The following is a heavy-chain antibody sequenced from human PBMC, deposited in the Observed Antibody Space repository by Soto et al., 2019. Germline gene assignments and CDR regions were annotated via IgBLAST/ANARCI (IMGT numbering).Heavy chain of an antibody. CDR1: GGSLSNYG. V-gene: IGHV1-69*12. Sequence: QVQLVQSGAEVKKPGSSVKVSCKASGGSLSNYGISWVRQAPGQGLEWMGAIIPVFGTPNYAQKFQDRVTITADESTTTVYMEVRSLTSEDTAVYSCARGDATKIVVTPYDAMAVWGQGPTVTVSS. D-gene: IGHD3-22*01. J-gene: IGHJ6*01. CDR3: ARGDATKIVVTPYDAMAV. CDR2: IIPVFGTP.